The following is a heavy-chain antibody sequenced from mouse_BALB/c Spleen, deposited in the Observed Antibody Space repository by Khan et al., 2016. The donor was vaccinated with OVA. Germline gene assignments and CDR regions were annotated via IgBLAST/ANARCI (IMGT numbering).Heavy chain of an antibody. CDR3: ATENGYYVCFDY. V-gene: IGHV1-81*01. D-gene: IGHD2-3*01. CDR2: IYPGSDNA. CDR1: GYTFTYYV. J-gene: IGHJ2*01. Sequence: QVQLQQSGPELVKPGASVKMSCKASGYTFTYYVITWVKQRTGQGLEWIGDIYPGSDNAYYNERFKGKATLTADKSSNTTYMQLSSLTSEDSAGEFGATENGYYVCFDYWGQGTTLTVSS.